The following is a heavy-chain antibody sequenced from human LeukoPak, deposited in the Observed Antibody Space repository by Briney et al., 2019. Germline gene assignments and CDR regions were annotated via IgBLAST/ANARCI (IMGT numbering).Heavy chain of an antibody. V-gene: IGHV3-53*01. CDR2: IYSGDST. D-gene: IGHD6-19*01. J-gene: IGHJ4*02. Sequence: GGSLRLSCAASGFTVSSKYMSWVRQAPGKGLEWVSVIYSGDSTYYADSVKGRFTISRDSSKNTLYLQMNSLRAEDTAVYYCAKPYTSAWYYFDYWGQGTLVTVSS. CDR3: AKPYTSAWYYFDY. CDR1: GFTVSSKY.